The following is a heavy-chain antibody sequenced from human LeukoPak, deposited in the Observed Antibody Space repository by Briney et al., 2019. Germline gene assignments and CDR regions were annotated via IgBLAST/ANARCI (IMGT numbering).Heavy chain of an antibody. D-gene: IGHD2-15*01. CDR3: ARGYCSGGSCYSWFDP. V-gene: IGHV4-34*01. CDR2: INHSGST. Sequence: PSQTLSLTCTVSGGSISSGAYYWSWIRQPPGKGLEWIGEINHSGSTNYNPSLKSRVTISVDTSKNQFSLRLSSVTAADTAVYYCARGYCSGGSCYSWFDPWGQGTLVTVSS. J-gene: IGHJ5*02. CDR1: GGSISSGAYY.